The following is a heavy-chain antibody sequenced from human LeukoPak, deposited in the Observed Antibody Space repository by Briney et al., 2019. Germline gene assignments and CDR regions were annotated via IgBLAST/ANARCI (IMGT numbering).Heavy chain of an antibody. CDR1: GVNFFHYA. D-gene: IGHD7-27*01. CDR2: ISCTGAST. V-gene: IGHV3-23*01. CDR3: ANGLAASGDFLLRDYYYFMDV. J-gene: IGHJ6*03. Sequence: GGSLIMSCAASGVNFFHYAMSWFGQAPGKGLVGVSSISCTGASTYYAGSLRGRFTIMRDNSQNTLYLHIKNLRAEDSALYYCANGLAASGDFLLRDYYYFMDVWGKGTTVIVSS.